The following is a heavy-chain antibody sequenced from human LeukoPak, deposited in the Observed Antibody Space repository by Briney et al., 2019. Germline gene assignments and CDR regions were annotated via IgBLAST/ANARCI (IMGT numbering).Heavy chain of an antibody. J-gene: IGHJ4*02. CDR3: AKSPITMIVVAISFQLSC. CDR2: ISYEGSNK. V-gene: IGHV3-30*18. CDR1: GFTFSSYG. D-gene: IGHD3-22*01. Sequence: GRSLRLSCAASGFTFSSYGMPWVRQAPGKGPEGVAVISYEGSNKYYADSVKGRFTISRDNSKNTLYLQMNSLRAEDTAVYYCAKSPITMIVVAISFQLSCWGQGTLVTVSS.